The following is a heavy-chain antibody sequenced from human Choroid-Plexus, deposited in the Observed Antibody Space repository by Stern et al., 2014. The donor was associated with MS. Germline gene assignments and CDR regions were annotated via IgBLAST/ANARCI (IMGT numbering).Heavy chain of an antibody. Sequence: VQLVESGAEVKKPGSSVKVSCKASGGTFSSYAINWVRQAPGQGPEWMGGIIPIFGTANYAQKFQCRVTITAAESTSTAYMELSSLRSEDTAVYYCARDSRHYDASYYFDSWGQGTLVTVSS. V-gene: IGHV1-69*01. CDR1: GGTFSSYA. D-gene: IGHD3-16*01. CDR3: ARDSRHYDASYYFDS. J-gene: IGHJ4*02. CDR2: IIPIFGTA.